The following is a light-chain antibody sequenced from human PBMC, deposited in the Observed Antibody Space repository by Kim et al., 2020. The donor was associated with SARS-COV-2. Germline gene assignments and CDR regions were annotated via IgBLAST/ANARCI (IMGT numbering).Light chain of an antibody. J-gene: IGKJ2*01. V-gene: IGKV3-20*01. CDR2: GAS. CDR3: HQYGSSPLYT. CDR1: QSLSSTY. Sequence: EIVLTQSPGTLSLSPGERATLSSRASQSLSSTYLAWYQHKPGQAPRLLIYGASSRATGIPDRFSGSGSGTDFTLTISRLEPEDFAVYYCHQYGSSPLYTFGQGTKLEI.